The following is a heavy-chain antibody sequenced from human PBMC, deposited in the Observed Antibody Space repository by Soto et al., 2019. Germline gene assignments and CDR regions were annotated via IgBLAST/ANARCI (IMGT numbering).Heavy chain of an antibody. J-gene: IGHJ5*02. CDR2: IYYSGST. CDR3: AREGIAAADAQYNWFDP. Sequence: TLSLTCTVSGGSISSGDYYWSWIRQPPGKGPEWIGYIYYSGSTYYNPSLKSRVTISVDTSKNQFSLKLSSVTAADTAVYYCAREGIAAADAQYNWFDPWGQGTLVTVSS. CDR1: GGSISSGDYY. D-gene: IGHD6-13*01. V-gene: IGHV4-30-4*01.